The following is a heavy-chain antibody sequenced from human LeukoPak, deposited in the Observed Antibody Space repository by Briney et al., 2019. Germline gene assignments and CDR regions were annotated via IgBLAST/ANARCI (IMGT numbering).Heavy chain of an antibody. D-gene: IGHD1-26*01. J-gene: IGHJ4*02. CDR3: ARDRGWKSGSYRGYDY. CDR1: GGSISSGGYY. CDR2: IFYSGST. V-gene: IGHV4-61*08. Sequence: SETLSLTCTVSGGSISSGGYYWSWIRQPPGKGLEWIGYIFYSGSTYYNPSLKSRVTISVDTSKNQFSLKLSSVTAADTAVYYCARDRGWKSGSYRGYDYWGQGTLVTVSS.